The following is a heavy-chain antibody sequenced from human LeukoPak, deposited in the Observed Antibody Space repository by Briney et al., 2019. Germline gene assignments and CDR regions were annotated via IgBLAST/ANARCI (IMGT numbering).Heavy chain of an antibody. V-gene: IGHV1-2*04. CDR3: ARDGYYGSGSCDH. CDR2: INPNSGGT. D-gene: IGHD3-10*01. J-gene: IGHJ4*02. Sequence: ASVKVSCKASGYTFTGYYMHWVRQAPGQGLEWMGWINPNSGGTNYAQKFQGWVTMTRDTSISTAYMELSRLRSDDTAVYYCARDGYYGSGSCDHWGQGTLVTVSS. CDR1: GYTFTGYY.